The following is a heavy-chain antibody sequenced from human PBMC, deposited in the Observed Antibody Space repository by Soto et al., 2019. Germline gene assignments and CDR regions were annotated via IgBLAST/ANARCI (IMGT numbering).Heavy chain of an antibody. J-gene: IGHJ4*02. CDR3: AREVDPYYGGNSLSLDY. V-gene: IGHV1-69*13. Sequence: QVQLVQSGAEVKKPGSSVMVSCKASGGTFGTYGINWVRLALGQGLEWMGWIIPKFGTTKNAQKSQGRVTLTADESTNTAYMELKYLRSEDTAVYFCAREVDPYYGGNSLSLDYWGQGTLVTVSS. D-gene: IGHD4-17*01. CDR1: GGTFGTYG. CDR2: IIPKFGTT.